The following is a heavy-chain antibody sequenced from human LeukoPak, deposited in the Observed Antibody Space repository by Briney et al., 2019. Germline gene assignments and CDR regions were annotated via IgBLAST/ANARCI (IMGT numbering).Heavy chain of an antibody. CDR3: ARSVPGGPYYYDSSGYPY. D-gene: IGHD3-22*01. CDR1: GFTFSSYG. Sequence: GRSLRLSCAASGFTFSSYGMHWVRQAPGKGLEWVAVISYDGSNKYYADSVKGRFTISRDNSKNTLYLQMNSLRAEDTAVYYCARSVPGGPYYYDSSGYPYWGQGTLVTVSS. J-gene: IGHJ4*02. CDR2: ISYDGSNK. V-gene: IGHV3-30*03.